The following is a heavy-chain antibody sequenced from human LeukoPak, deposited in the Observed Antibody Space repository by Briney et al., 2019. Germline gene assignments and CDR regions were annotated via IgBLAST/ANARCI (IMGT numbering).Heavy chain of an antibody. J-gene: IGHJ5*02. Sequence: SETLSLACTVSGGSIRSSSYYWGWIRQPPGKGLEWIGSIYYSGSTNYNPSLKSRVTISVDTSKNQFSLKLSSVTAADTAVYYCARRRGSRWFDPWGQGTLVTVSS. D-gene: IGHD3-10*01. V-gene: IGHV4-39*07. CDR2: IYYSGST. CDR3: ARRRGSRWFDP. CDR1: GGSIRSSSYY.